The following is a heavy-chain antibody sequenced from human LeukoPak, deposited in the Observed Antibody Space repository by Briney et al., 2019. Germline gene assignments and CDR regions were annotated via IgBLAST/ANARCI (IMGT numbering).Heavy chain of an antibody. CDR2: INHSGST. J-gene: IGHJ4*02. V-gene: IGHV4-34*01. Sequence: SGTLSLTCAVYGGSFSGYYWSWIRQPPGKGLEWIGEINHSGSTNYNPSLKSRVTISVDRSKNQFSLKLSSVTAADTAVYYCASFLWFGELFFDYWGQGTLVTVSS. CDR1: GGSFSGYY. D-gene: IGHD3-10*01. CDR3: ASFLWFGELFFDY.